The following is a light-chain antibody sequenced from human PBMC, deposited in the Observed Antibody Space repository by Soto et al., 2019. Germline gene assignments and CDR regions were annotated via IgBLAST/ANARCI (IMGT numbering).Light chain of an antibody. CDR2: DVS. Sequence: QSALTQPRSVSGSPGQSVTISCTGTSSDVGGYNYVSWYQQHPGKAPKLMIYDVSKRPSGVPDRFSGSKSGNTASLTISGLQAEDEADYYCCSYAGSYPVFGGGTKGTVL. J-gene: IGLJ3*02. CDR1: SSDVGGYNY. CDR3: CSYAGSYPV. V-gene: IGLV2-11*01.